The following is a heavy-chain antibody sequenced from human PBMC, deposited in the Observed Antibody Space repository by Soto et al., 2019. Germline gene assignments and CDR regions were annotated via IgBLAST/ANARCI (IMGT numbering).Heavy chain of an antibody. Sequence: ASVKVSCKASGYTFTGYYMHWVRQAPGQGLEWMGWINPNSGGTNYAQKFQGRVTITRDTSASTAYMELSRLRSEDTAVYYCERVGRSGYLDAFDIWGKGTMVTDSS. D-gene: IGHD5-18*01. CDR3: ERVGRSGYLDAFDI. CDR1: GYTFTGYY. J-gene: IGHJ3*02. V-gene: IGHV1-2*02. CDR2: INPNSGGT.